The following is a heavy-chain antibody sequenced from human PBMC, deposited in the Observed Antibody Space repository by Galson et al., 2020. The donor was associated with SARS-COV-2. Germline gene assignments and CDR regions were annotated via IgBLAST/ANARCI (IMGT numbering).Heavy chain of an antibody. V-gene: IGHV4-31*03. CDR3: ARASMVRGPKGVGV. CDR1: GGSISSGGYY. CDR2: IYYSGST. Sequence: ASETLSLTCTVSGGSISSGGYYWSWIRQHPGTGLEWLGYIYYSGSTYYNPSLKSRVTISVDTSKNQFSLKLSSVTAADTAVYYCARASMVRGPKGVGVWGQGTTVTVSS. D-gene: IGHD3-10*01. J-gene: IGHJ6*02.